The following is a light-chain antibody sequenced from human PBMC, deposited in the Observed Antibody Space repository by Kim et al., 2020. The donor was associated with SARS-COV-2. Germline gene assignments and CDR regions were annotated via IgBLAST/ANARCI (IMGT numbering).Light chain of an antibody. CDR2: NKN. Sequence: SSELTQDPAVSVALGQTVRITCQGDSLRKYYGAWYQQKPGQAPLLLIYNKNYRPSGIPDRFSGSNSGNTATLTISGTQAMDEADYYCQVWESTTTVFGGG. J-gene: IGLJ2*01. CDR3: QVWESTTTV. V-gene: IGLV3-19*01. CDR1: SLRKYY.